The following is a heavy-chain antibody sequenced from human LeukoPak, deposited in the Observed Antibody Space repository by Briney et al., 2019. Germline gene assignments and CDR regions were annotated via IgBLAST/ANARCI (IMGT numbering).Heavy chain of an antibody. D-gene: IGHD3-9*01. Sequence: GGSLRLSCAASGFTFSSYSMNWVRQAPGKGLEWVSSISSSSSYIYYADSVKGRFTISRDNAKNSLYLQMHSLRAEDTAVYYCAKGDVLPSYPTFDYWGQGTLVTVSS. V-gene: IGHV3-21*04. CDR2: ISSSSSYI. CDR3: AKGDVLPSYPTFDY. J-gene: IGHJ4*02. CDR1: GFTFSSYS.